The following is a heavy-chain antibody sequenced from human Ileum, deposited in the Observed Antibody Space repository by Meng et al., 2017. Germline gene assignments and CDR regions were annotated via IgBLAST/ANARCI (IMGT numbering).Heavy chain of an antibody. Sequence: QVHLQQSGPGLGKPSQTLSLPCAISGHSVSSNSVARNWIRQSPSRGREWLGRTYYRSKWYNDYAVSVKSRITIKPDTSKNQFFLQLNSVTPEETAVYYCAKDGTSGSYLGLYYWGQGTLVTVSS. CDR3: AKDGTSGSYLGLYY. CDR2: TYYRSKWYN. V-gene: IGHV6-1*01. CDR1: GHSVSSNSVA. D-gene: IGHD1-26*01. J-gene: IGHJ4*02.